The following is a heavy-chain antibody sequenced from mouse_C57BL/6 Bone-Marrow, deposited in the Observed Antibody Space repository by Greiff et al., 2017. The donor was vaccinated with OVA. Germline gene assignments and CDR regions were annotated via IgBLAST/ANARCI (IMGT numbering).Heavy chain of an antibody. CDR2: INPNNGGT. J-gene: IGHJ4*01. CDR1: GYTFTDYY. CDR3: ARELSYAMDY. Sequence: EVKLMESGPELVKPGASVKISCKASGYTFTDYYMNWVKQSHGKSLEWIGDINPNNGGTSYNQKFKGKATLTVDKSSSTAYMELRSLTSEDSAVYYCARELSYAMDYWGQGTSVTVSS. V-gene: IGHV1-26*01.